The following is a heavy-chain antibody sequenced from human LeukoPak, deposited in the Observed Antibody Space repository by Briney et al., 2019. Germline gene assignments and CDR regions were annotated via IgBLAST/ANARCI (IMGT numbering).Heavy chain of an antibody. J-gene: IGHJ4*02. V-gene: IGHV4-39*01. D-gene: IGHD3-10*01. CDR2: IYYSGTT. CDR3: ARQKGNFDY. CDR1: GGSISSSGYY. Sequence: PSETLSLTCTVSGGSISSSGYYWGWIGQPPGKGLEWIGSIYYSGTTYYNPSLKSRVTISVVTSKSQFSPKLSSVTAADTAIYYCARQKGNFDYWGQGTLVTVSS.